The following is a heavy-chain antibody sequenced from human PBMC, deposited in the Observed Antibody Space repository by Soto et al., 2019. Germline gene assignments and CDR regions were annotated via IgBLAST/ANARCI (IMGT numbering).Heavy chain of an antibody. V-gene: IGHV1-2*02. J-gene: IGHJ4*02. CDR2: INPTSGGT. D-gene: IGHD4-17*01. CDR3: ARDPYYGDYWGYFFGS. CDR1: GYTFAAYY. Sequence: QVQLVQSGAEVKKPGASVKVSCKTSGYTFAAYYIHWIRQAPGQGLEWMGWINPTSGGTVYAQNFQDRVNMTRDTSISTAYMELRRLNSDDTAVYYCARDPYYGDYWGYFFGSRGQGTPVTVSS.